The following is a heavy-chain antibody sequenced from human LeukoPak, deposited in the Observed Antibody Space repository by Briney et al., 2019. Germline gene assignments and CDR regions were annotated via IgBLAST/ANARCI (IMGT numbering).Heavy chain of an antibody. CDR1: GYSFTSYL. Sequence: GSSLKICCKGAGYSFTSYLIGWVRHMPEKVLGWMGIISPGDSATRYSPSFQSLTTISADKSITTAYLQWSSLKASDTAMYYCARLTAMVRGVISWFDPWGQGTPVTVSS. CDR2: ISPGDSAT. D-gene: IGHD3-10*01. CDR3: ARLTAMVRGVISWFDP. J-gene: IGHJ5*02. V-gene: IGHV5-51*01.